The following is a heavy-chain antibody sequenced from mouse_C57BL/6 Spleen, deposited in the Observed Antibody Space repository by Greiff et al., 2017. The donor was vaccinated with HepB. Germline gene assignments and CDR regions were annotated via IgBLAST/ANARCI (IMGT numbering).Heavy chain of an antibody. CDR1: GYTFTSYW. CDR2: IDPSDSET. V-gene: IGHV1-52*01. D-gene: IGHD2-5*01. J-gene: IGHJ3*01. CDR3: ARAYYSNHRSWFAY. Sequence: QVQLQQPGAELVRPGSSVKLSCKASGYTFTSYWMHWVKQRPIQGLEWIGNIDPSDSETHYNQKFKDKATLTVDKSSSTAYMQLSSLTSEDSAVYYCARAYYSNHRSWFAYWGQGTLVTVSA.